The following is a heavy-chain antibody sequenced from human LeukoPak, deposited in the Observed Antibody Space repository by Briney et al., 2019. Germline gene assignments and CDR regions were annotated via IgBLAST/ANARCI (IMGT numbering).Heavy chain of an antibody. CDR3: ARDLFDY. V-gene: IGHV3-7*01. Sequence: GGSLRLSCAVSGFTISNYWMSWVRQAPGKGLEWVATIKQDGSAEFYVDSVKGRFTISRDSAKNSLYLQMNSLRDDGTAVYYCARDLFDYWGQGTLVTVSS. CDR2: IKQDGSAE. CDR1: GFTISNYW. J-gene: IGHJ4*02.